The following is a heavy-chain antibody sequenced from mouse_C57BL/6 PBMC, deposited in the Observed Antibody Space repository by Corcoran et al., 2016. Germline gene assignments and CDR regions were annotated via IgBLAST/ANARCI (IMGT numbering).Heavy chain of an antibody. CDR3: ARDGNYRMDY. J-gene: IGHJ4*01. CDR2: ISYDGSN. Sequence: DVQLQESGPGLVKPSQSLSLTCSVTGYSITSGYYWNWIRQFPGNKLEWMGYISYDGSNNYNPSLKNRISITRDTSKNQFFLKLNSVTTEDTATYYCARDGNYRMDYWGQGTSVTVSS. D-gene: IGHD2-1*01. CDR1: GYSITSGYY. V-gene: IGHV3-6*01.